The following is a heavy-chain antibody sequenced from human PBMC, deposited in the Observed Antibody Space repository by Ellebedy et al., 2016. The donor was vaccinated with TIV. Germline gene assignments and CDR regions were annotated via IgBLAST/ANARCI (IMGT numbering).Heavy chain of an antibody. D-gene: IGHD1-14*01. CDR1: GFPFGDHA. J-gene: IGHJ5*02. CDR3: TRGPPWGS. Sequence: GESLKISCTGSGFPFGDHAMSWVRQAPGKGLEWVSFIRSKAYGGTTKYAASVSGRFTISRDDSKSIAYLQMNSLKTEDTAMYYCTRGPPWGSWGQGTLVTVSS. CDR2: IRSKAYGGTT. V-gene: IGHV3-49*04.